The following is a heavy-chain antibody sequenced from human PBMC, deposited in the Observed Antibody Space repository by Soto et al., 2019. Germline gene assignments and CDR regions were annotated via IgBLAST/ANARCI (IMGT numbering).Heavy chain of an antibody. V-gene: IGHV3-48*03. Sequence: GGPLRHWGTAAGGSFSSYDVSWVRQDPGKGLELVSYISSSGSTIYYADSVKGRFTISRANAKNSLYLQMNSVRAEDTAVYYCARDHKAGDDSSGMDVWGQGTTV. CDR2: ISSSGSTI. CDR1: GGSFSSYD. J-gene: IGHJ6*02. CDR3: ARDHKAGDDSSGMDV.